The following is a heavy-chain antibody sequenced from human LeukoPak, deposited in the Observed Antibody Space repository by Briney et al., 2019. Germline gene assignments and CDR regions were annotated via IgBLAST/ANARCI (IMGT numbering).Heavy chain of an antibody. CDR3: ARDLRENGDYNQRTYNWFDP. CDR2: MNPNSGNT. CDR1: GYTFTSYD. D-gene: IGHD4-17*01. V-gene: IGHV1-8*01. Sequence: ASVKVSCKASGYTFTSYDINWVRQATGQGLEWMGWMNPNSGNTGYAQKFQGRVAMTRNTSISTAYMELSSLRSEDTAVYYCARDLRENGDYNQRTYNWFDPWGQGTLVTVSS. J-gene: IGHJ5*02.